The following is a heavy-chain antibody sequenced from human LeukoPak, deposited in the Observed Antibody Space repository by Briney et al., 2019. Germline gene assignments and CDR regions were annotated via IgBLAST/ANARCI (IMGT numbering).Heavy chain of an antibody. Sequence: GGSLRLSCAASGFTFSTYALSWVRQAPGKGLEWVSAISDSGGAAYYADSVKGWFTISRDNSKNTLYLQMNSLRAEDTAVYYCAKKGYYDGSGYYMYYFDHWGQGTLVTVSS. CDR3: AKKGYYDGSGYYMYYFDH. CDR2: ISDSGGAA. V-gene: IGHV3-23*01. CDR1: GFTFSTYA. J-gene: IGHJ4*02. D-gene: IGHD3-22*01.